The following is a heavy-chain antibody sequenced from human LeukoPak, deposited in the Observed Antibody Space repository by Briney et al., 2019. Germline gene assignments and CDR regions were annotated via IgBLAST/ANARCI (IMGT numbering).Heavy chain of an antibody. D-gene: IGHD3-10*01. V-gene: IGHV4-59*01. CDR2: IYYSGST. CDR1: GGSISSYY. CDR3: ARELSSGSSLYYYYGMDV. Sequence: SETLSLTCTVPGGSISSYYWSWIRQPPGKGLEWIGYIYYSGSTNYNPSLKSRVTISVDTSKNQFSLKLSSVTAADTAVYYCARELSSGSSLYYYYGMDVWGQGTTVTVSS. J-gene: IGHJ6*02.